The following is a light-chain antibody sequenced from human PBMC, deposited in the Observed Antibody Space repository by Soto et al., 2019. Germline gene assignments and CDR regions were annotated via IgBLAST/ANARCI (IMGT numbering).Light chain of an antibody. J-gene: IGLJ1*01. CDR1: SSDVGGYNY. CDR2: DVS. V-gene: IGLV2-14*01. CDR3: CSYTTSNTRQIV. Sequence: QSALTQPASVSGSPGQSITISCTGTSSDVGGYNYVSWYQQYPGKAPKFMIYDVSNRPSGVSNRFSGSKSGNTASLTISGLQAEDEADYYCCSYTTSNTRQIVFGTGTKVTVL.